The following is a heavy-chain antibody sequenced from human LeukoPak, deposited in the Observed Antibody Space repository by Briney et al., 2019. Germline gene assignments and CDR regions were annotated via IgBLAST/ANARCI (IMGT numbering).Heavy chain of an antibody. CDR1: GGTFSSYA. V-gene: IGHV1-69*13. Sequence: SVTVSCKASGGTFSSYAFSWVRQAPGQGLEWMGGIIPIFGTANYAQKFQGRVTITADESTSTAYMELSSLRSEDTAVYYCGKNRYSGSLSPFDIWGQGTMVTVSS. J-gene: IGHJ3*02. D-gene: IGHD1-26*01. CDR3: GKNRYSGSLSPFDI. CDR2: IIPIFGTA.